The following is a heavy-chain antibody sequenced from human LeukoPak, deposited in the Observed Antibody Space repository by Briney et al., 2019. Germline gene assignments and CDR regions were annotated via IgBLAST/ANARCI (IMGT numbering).Heavy chain of an antibody. Sequence: GRSLRLSCAVSGFTFTYYAMHWVRQAPGKGLEWVAVISHDGSNQQYADSVKGRFTISRDNSKNTLYLQMNSLRAEDTAVYYCARDDYGDYGLLDYWGQGTLVTVSS. J-gene: IGHJ4*02. CDR2: ISHDGSNQ. D-gene: IGHD4-17*01. CDR3: ARDDYGDYGLLDY. V-gene: IGHV3-30-3*01. CDR1: GFTFTYYA.